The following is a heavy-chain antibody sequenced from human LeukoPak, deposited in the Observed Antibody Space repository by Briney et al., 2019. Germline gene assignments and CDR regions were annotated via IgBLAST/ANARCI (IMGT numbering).Heavy chain of an antibody. V-gene: IGHV3-23*01. CDR3: ARHTRFVNLASPMDV. CDR1: GFTFSNFA. J-gene: IGHJ6*02. Sequence: PGGSLRLSCSTSGFTFSNFAMSWVRQAPGKGLEWVSSITVKCRYTYVVDSLKGRTSISRDNGKNTVDLEMNSLRPEDTAVYYCARHTRFVNLASPMDVWGQGTTVTVA. D-gene: IGHD3-10*01. CDR2: ITVKCRYT.